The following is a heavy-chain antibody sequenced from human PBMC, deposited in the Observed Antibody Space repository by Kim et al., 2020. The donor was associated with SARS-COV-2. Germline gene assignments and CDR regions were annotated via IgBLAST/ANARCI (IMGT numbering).Heavy chain of an antibody. V-gene: IGHV3-21*01. D-gene: IGHD6-19*01. CDR3: ARDWGSSGWPGWFDP. Sequence: GGSLRLSCAASGFTFSSYSMNWVRQAPGKGLEWVSSISSSSSYIYYADSVKGRFTISRDNAKNSLYLQMNSLRAEDTAVYYCARDWGSSGWPGWFDPWGQGTLVTVSS. CDR1: GFTFSSYS. CDR2: ISSSSSYI. J-gene: IGHJ5*02.